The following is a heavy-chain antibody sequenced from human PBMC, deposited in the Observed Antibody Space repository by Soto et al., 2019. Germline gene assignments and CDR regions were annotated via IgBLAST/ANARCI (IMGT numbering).Heavy chain of an antibody. CDR3: AKDTTYYYDTSGHPDAMDV. J-gene: IGHJ6*02. CDR2: LSAPGVTT. CDR1: GFVFSSYA. V-gene: IGHV3-23*01. Sequence: GGSLRLSCAASGFVFSSYAMTWVRQAPGKGLEWVSTLSAPGVTTYYADSVQGRFTISRDNSKNTLYLLMDSLRAEDTAVYYCAKDTTYYYDTSGHPDAMDVWGQGTTVTVSS. D-gene: IGHD3-22*01.